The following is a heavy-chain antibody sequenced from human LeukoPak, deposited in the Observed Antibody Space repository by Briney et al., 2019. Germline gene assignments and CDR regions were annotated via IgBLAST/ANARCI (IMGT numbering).Heavy chain of an antibody. CDR1: GGTFSSYA. CDR2: IIPIFGTA. V-gene: IGHV1-69*13. Sequence: SVKVSCKASGGTFSSYAISWVRQAPGQGLEWMEGIIPIFGTANYAQKFQGRVTITADESTSTAYMELSSLRSEDTAVYYCARSRTTVTYYFDYWGQGTLVTVSS. J-gene: IGHJ4*02. D-gene: IGHD4-17*01. CDR3: ARSRTTVTYYFDY.